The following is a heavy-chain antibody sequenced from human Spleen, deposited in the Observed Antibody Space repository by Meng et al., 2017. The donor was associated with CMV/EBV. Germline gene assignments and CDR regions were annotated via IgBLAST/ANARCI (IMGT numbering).Heavy chain of an antibody. Sequence: GESLKISCAASGFTFSAYGMHWVRQAPGKGLEWVAVISYDGTNKDEYIKYYAGSVKGRCTISRDNSMNTLYLQMNSLRSEDTAVYFCARDVGYRFLEWFLDYWGQGTLVTVSS. CDR3: ARDVGYRFLEWFLDY. D-gene: IGHD3-3*01. J-gene: IGHJ4*02. CDR1: GFTFSAYG. V-gene: IGHV3-30*19. CDR2: ISYDGTNKDEYIK.